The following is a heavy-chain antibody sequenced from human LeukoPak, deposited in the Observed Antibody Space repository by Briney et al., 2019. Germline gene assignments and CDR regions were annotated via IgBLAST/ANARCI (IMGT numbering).Heavy chain of an antibody. CDR3: ARGYSSGWHRPEDDY. V-gene: IGHV1-2*06. Sequence: ASXKVSCKASGYTFTCYYMHWVRQAPGQGLEWMGRINPNSGGTNYAQKFQGRVTMTRDTSISTAYMELSRLRSDDTAVYYCARGYSSGWHRPEDDYWGQGTLVTVSS. D-gene: IGHD6-19*01. CDR1: GYTFTCYY. CDR2: INPNSGGT. J-gene: IGHJ4*02.